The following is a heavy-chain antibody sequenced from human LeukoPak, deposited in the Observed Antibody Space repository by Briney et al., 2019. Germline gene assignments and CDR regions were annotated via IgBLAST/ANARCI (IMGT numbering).Heavy chain of an antibody. D-gene: IGHD2-15*01. Sequence: PGGSLRLSCVVSGFTVSSNYMSWVRQAPGKGLEYVSAISDSGGSTYYADSVKGRFTISRDNSKNTLYLQMSSLRAEDTAVYFCVRGYSFGPYGMDVWGQGTTVTVS. CDR1: GFTVSSNY. V-gene: IGHV3-64D*09. CDR2: ISDSGGST. J-gene: IGHJ6*02. CDR3: VRGYSFGPYGMDV.